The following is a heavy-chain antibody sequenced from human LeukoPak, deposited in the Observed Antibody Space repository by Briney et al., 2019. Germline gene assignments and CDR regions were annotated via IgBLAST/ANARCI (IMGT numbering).Heavy chain of an antibody. CDR2: IRPRRGDT. CDR1: GYSFTAFY. J-gene: IGHJ2*01. Sequence: ASVKVSCKTSGYSFTAFYIHWVRQAPGQGLEWMGWIRPRRGDTNYAQKFQGGVTMTRDTSISTAYLDLSSLRSDGTAVYYCARDRGSKRVAYCGGDCYIGYFDLWGRGTLVTVSS. V-gene: IGHV1-2*02. CDR3: ARDRGSKRVAYCGGDCYIGYFDL. D-gene: IGHD2-21*02.